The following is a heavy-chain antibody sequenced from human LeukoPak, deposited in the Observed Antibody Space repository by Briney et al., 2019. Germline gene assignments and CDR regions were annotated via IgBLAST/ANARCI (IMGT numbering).Heavy chain of an antibody. D-gene: IGHD2-8*01. V-gene: IGHV3-7*01. CDR2: IHQHGNEK. J-gene: IGHJ4*02. CDR3: ATLNGPLFEY. CDR1: GFTFSNYW. Sequence: GGSLRLSCAASGFTFSNYWMSWVRQDPGKALEWVASIHQHGNEKYFVDSVRGRFTISRDNAKNSLYLQMSSLRAGDTAVYYCATLNGPLFEYWGQGTLVTVSS.